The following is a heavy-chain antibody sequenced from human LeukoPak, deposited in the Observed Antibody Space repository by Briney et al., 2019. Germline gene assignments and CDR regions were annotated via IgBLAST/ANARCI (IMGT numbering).Heavy chain of an antibody. CDR1: GFRFSDYV. J-gene: IGHJ4*02. Sequence: GGSLRLSCETAGFRFSDYVMHWVRRTPGKGLAWVSRISHDGIISYADSVEGRFTISRDSAKNTLILQMNSLRVEDTAVYYCVRDLVYKTDYWGRGTLVTVSS. V-gene: IGHV3-74*01. CDR2: ISHDGII. D-gene: IGHD5-24*01. CDR3: VRDLVYKTDY.